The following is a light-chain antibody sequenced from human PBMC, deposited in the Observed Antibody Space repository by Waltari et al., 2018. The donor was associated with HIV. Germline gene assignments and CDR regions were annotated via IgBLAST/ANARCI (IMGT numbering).Light chain of an antibody. Sequence: QLVLTQSPSASASLGASVTLTCTLSSAHSIYAIAWHQQQPEQGPRYLMKLNSDGSHRKGDGIPDRVSGSASGAERYLTISNVQSEDEGTYYCQTWGAGIVVFGGGTRLSVL. CDR1: SAHSIYA. CDR2: LNSDGSH. V-gene: IGLV4-69*01. J-gene: IGLJ2*01. CDR3: QTWGAGIVV.